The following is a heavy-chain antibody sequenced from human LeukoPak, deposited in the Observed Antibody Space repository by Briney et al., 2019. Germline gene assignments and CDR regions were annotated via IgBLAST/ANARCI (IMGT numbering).Heavy chain of an antibody. V-gene: IGHV4-34*01. CDR3: ARQDDYGDSFDY. CDR1: GGSFSGYY. D-gene: IGHD4-17*01. Sequence: SETLSLTCAVYGGSFSGYYWTWVRQPPGKGLEWIGEVNHSGRTNYNPSLESRVTIAIDTSKIHFSLKLNSVTAADTAVYYCARQDDYGDSFDYWGQGTLVTVSS. CDR2: VNHSGRT. J-gene: IGHJ4*02.